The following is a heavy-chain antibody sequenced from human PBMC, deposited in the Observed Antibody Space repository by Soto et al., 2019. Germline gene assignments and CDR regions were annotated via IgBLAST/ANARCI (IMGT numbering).Heavy chain of an antibody. CDR2: INPSGGST. Sequence: EASVKVSCKASGYTFTSYYMHWVRQAPGQGLEWMGIINPSGGSTSYAQKFQGRVTMTRDTSTSTVYMELSSLRSEDTAVYYCARDQEWELLEDYYYYYGMDVWGQGTTVTVSS. D-gene: IGHD1-26*01. CDR3: ARDQEWELLEDYYYYYGMDV. V-gene: IGHV1-46*01. CDR1: GYTFTSYY. J-gene: IGHJ6*02.